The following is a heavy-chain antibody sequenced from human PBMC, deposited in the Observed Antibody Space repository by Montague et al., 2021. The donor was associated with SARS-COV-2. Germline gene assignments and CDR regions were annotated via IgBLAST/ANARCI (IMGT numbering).Heavy chain of an antibody. V-gene: IGHV4-39*07. CDR3: ARVGRQQLVRLSGMDV. CDR2: INYSGST. J-gene: IGHJ6*02. CDR1: GGSISSSSYY. D-gene: IGHD6-13*01. Sequence: SETLSLTCTVSGGSISSSSYYWGWIRQPPGKGLVWIGSINYSGSTYYTPSLKSRVTISADTSKNPFSLKLSSVTATAAAVYSCARVGRQQLVRLSGMDVWGQGTTVTVSS.